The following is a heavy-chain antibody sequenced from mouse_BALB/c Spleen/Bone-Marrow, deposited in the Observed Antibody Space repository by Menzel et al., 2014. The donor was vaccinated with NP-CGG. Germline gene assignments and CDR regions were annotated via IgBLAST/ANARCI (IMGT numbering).Heavy chain of an antibody. CDR2: ISRDSGTI. J-gene: IGHJ2*01. CDR1: GFTFSSFG. Sequence: EVKLVESGGGLVQPGGSRKLSCAASGFTFSSFGMHWVRQAPEKGLEWIAYISRDSGTIIYADTVKGRFTISRDNPKKSLFLQMTSLRSEDTAIYYCTRGGNWDDFDYWGQGTTLTVSS. D-gene: IGHD4-1*01. CDR3: TRGGNWDDFDY. V-gene: IGHV5-17*02.